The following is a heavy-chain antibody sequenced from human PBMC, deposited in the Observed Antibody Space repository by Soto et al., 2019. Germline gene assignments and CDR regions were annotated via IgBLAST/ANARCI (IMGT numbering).Heavy chain of an antibody. J-gene: IGHJ5*02. V-gene: IGHV2-5*01. CDR2: IYWNDDK. Sequence: QITLKESGPTLVKPTQTLTLTCTFSGFSLSTSGVGVGWIRQPPGKALEWLALIYWNDDKRYSPSLKSRLTITKDTSKNQVVLTMTNMDPVDTTTYYCAHRRIAVAGPGNWFDPWGQGTLVTVSS. CDR1: GFSLSTSGVG. D-gene: IGHD6-19*01. CDR3: AHRRIAVAGPGNWFDP.